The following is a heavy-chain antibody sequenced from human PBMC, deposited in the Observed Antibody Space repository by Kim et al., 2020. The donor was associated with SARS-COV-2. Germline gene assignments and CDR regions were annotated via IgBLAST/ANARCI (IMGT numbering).Heavy chain of an antibody. CDR2: ISSSSSYI. V-gene: IGHV3-21*01. CDR3: AREDRTLYYYDSSGYYAGLPFDY. D-gene: IGHD3-22*01. CDR1: GFTFSSYS. Sequence: GGSLRLSCAASGFTFSSYSMNWVRQAPGKGLEWVSSISSSSSYIYYADSVKGRFTISRDNAKNSLYLQMNSLRAEDTAVYYCAREDRTLYYYDSSGYYAGLPFDYWGQGTLVTVSS. J-gene: IGHJ4*02.